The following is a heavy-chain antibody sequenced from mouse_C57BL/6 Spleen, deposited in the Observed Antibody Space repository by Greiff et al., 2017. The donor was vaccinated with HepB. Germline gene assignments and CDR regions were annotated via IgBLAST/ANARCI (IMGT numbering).Heavy chain of an antibody. CDR3: ARGGTAYYAMDY. CDR2: IYPGDGDT. CDR1: GYAFSSYW. V-gene: IGHV1-80*01. Sequence: VHLVESGAELVKPGASVKISCKASGYAFSSYWMNWVKQRPGKGLEWIGQIYPGDGDTNYNGKFKGKATLTADKSSSTAYMQLSSLTSEDSAVYFCARGGTAYYAMDYWGQGTSVTVSS. J-gene: IGHJ4*01. D-gene: IGHD3-3*01.